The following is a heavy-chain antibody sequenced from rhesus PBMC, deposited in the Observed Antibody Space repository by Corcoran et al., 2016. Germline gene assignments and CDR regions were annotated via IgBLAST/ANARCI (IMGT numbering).Heavy chain of an antibody. CDR2: IYSSSENT. Sequence: QVQLQESGPGLLKPSETLSLTCAVSGGSIIGGDCWGWIRQPPGKGLEWVGSIYSSSENTSYNPSLKSRVTISTDTSKNQFSLKLSSVTAADTAVYYCAAVDTVGTAYFDYWGQGVLVTVSS. J-gene: IGHJ4*01. CDR3: AAVDTVGTAYFDY. V-gene: IGHV4S7*01. CDR1: GGSIIGGDC. D-gene: IGHD5-30*01.